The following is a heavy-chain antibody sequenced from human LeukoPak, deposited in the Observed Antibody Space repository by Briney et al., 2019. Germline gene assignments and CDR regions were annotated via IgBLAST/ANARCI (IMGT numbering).Heavy chain of an antibody. V-gene: IGHV4-4*07. CDR3: TRGSMGGSGSYYKDYYYGMDV. CDR2: ILNGGST. Sequence: SETLSLTCIVSGGSISSYYWTWIRQPAGKGLEWIGRILNGGSTNYNPSLKSRLTMSVDTSKNQFSLKLNSVTAADTAVYYCTRGSMGGSGSYYKDYYYGMDVWGQGTTVTVS. D-gene: IGHD3-10*01. CDR1: GGSISSYY. J-gene: IGHJ6*02.